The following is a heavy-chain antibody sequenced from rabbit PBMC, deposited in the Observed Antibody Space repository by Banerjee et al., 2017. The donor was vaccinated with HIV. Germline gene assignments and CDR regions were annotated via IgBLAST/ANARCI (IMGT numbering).Heavy chain of an antibody. V-gene: IGHV1S47*01. D-gene: IGHD5-1*01. CDR2: IYPYYGTT. Sequence: QEQLVESGGGLVTLGGSLKLSCKVSGIDFSSDGISWVRQAPGKGLEWIAYIYPYYGTTDYASWVNGRFTISLDNAQNTVFLRVTSLTAADTATYFCARVTGYGSTRGHPTRLDLWGQGTLVTAS. J-gene: IGHJ3*01. CDR3: ARVTGYGSTRGHPTRLDL. CDR1: GIDFSSDG.